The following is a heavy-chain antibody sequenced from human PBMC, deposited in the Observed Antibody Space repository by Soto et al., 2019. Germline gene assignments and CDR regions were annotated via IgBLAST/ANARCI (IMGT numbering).Heavy chain of an antibody. Sequence: ASVKVSCKASGYTFTTESMHWVREAPGQRLEWMGWIHAGNGNTEHSQKFQGRVTITRDTSASTAYLELGSLRSEDTAVYYCARAACSSTSCYNYYAYGMDVWGQGTAVTVSS. CDR3: ARAACSSTSCYNYYAYGMDV. D-gene: IGHD2-2*01. V-gene: IGHV1-3*01. CDR1: GYTFTTES. CDR2: IHAGNGNT. J-gene: IGHJ6*02.